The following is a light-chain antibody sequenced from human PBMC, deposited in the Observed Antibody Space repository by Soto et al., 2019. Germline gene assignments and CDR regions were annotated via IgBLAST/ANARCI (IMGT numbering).Light chain of an antibody. Sequence: EIVLTQSPATLSLSLGERATLSCRASQSVSSYLAWYQQKPGQAPRLLIYDASNRDTGIPARFSGSGSGTDFTRTISSLEPEDFAVYYCQQRSNWPPITFGQGTRLEIK. J-gene: IGKJ5*01. V-gene: IGKV3-11*01. CDR1: QSVSSY. CDR2: DAS. CDR3: QQRSNWPPIT.